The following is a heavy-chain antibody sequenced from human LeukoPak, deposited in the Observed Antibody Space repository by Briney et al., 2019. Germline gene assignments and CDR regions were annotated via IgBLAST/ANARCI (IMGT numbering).Heavy chain of an antibody. CDR2: INHSGST. CDR3: ARDSRTMIVVVIGAFDI. J-gene: IGHJ3*02. D-gene: IGHD3-22*01. CDR1: GGSFSGYY. Sequence: SETLSLTCAVYGGSFSGYYWSWIRQPPGKGLEWIGEINHSGSTNYNPSLKSRVTISVDTSKNQFSLKLSSVTAADTAVYYCARDSRTMIVVVIGAFDIWGQGTMVTVSS. V-gene: IGHV4-34*01.